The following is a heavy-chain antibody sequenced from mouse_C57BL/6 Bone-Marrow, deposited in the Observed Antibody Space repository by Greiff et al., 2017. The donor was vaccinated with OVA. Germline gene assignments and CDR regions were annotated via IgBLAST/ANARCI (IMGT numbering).Heavy chain of an antibody. Sequence: EVKLMESGGGLVKPGGSLKLSCAASGFTFSSYAMSWVRQTPEKRLEWVATISDGGSYTYYPDNVKGRFTISRDNAKNNLYLQMSHLKSEDTAMXYCARVINYWGQGTTLTVSS. CDR1: GFTFSSYA. CDR2: ISDGGSYT. V-gene: IGHV5-4*03. CDR3: ARVINY. J-gene: IGHJ2*01.